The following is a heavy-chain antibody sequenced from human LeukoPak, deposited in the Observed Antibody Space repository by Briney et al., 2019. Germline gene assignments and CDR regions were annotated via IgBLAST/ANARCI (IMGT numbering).Heavy chain of an antibody. D-gene: IGHD3-22*01. J-gene: IGHJ5*02. CDR1: GFTFSTYS. CDR3: ARVTNYYDSSGYMDWFDP. V-gene: IGHV3-21*01. Sequence: PGGSLRLSCAASGFTFSTYSMHWVRQSPGKGLEWVSSITRSSHYLYYADSVKGRFTISRDDAKNSLYLQLDSLRAEDTAVYYCARVTNYYDSSGYMDWFDPWGQGTLVTVSS. CDR2: ITRSSHYL.